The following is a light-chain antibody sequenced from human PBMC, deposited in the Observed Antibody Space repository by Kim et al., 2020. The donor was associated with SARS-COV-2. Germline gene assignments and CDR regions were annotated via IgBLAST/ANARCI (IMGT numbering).Light chain of an antibody. CDR1: QSISRY. CDR2: AAS. J-gene: IGKJ1*01. CDR3: QQSSSTPRT. V-gene: IGKV1-39*01. Sequence: AAVGDRVTITCRASQSISRYLNWYRQKPGKAPELLIYAASSLQTGVPSRFSGSGSGADFTLTISSLQPEDFATYYCQQSSSTPRTFGQGTKVDIK.